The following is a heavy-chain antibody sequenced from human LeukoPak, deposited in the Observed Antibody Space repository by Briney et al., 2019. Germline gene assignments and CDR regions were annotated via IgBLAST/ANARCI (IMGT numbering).Heavy chain of an antibody. CDR1: GGSISSYY. J-gene: IGHJ4*02. D-gene: IGHD4-17*01. V-gene: IGHV4-59*01. Sequence: PSETLSLTCTVSGGSISSYYWSWIRQPPGKGLEWIGYIYYSGSTNYNPSLKSRVTISVDTSKNQFSLKLSSVTAADTAVYYCARGRGYGDYLTTDYWGQGTLVTVSS. CDR3: ARGRGYGDYLTTDY. CDR2: IYYSGST.